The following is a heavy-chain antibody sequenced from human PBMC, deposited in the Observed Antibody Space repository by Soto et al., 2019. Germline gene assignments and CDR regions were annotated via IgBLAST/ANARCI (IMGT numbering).Heavy chain of an antibody. CDR2: ISSSSSYI. CDR1: GFTFSSYS. J-gene: IGHJ6*02. V-gene: IGHV3-21*01. Sequence: EVQLVESGGGLVKPGGSLRLSCAASGFTFSSYSMNWVRQAPGKGLEWVSSISSSSSYIYYADSVKGRFTISRDNAKNLLYLQINSMRAEDTAVYYWARAGGSSFLYSPYYYYYGMDVWGQGTTVTVSS. D-gene: IGHD6-6*01. CDR3: ARAGGSSFLYSPYYYYYGMDV.